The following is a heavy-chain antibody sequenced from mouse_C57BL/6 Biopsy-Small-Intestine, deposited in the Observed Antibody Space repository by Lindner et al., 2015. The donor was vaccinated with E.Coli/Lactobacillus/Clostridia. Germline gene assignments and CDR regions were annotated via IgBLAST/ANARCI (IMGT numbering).Heavy chain of an antibody. V-gene: IGHV1-81*01. D-gene: IGHD1-1*02. CDR2: ISAYNGNT. CDR3: ARQAHYYDSGDYYGF. Sequence: SVKVSCKTSGYTFTSYGISWVRQAPGQGLEWMGWISAYNGNTNYAQKLQGRVTMTTDTSTSTAYMELRSLRSDDTAVYYCARQAHYYDSGDYYGFWGQGTLVTVSS. CDR1: GYTFTSYG. J-gene: IGHJ4*01.